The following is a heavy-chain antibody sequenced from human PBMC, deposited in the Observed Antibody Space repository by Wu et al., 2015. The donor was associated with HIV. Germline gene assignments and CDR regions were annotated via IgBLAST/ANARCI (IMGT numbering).Heavy chain of an antibody. Sequence: QVQLVQSGAEVTKPGSSVKVSCKASGGTFSSYAISWVRQAPGQGLEWMGGIIPILGTTKYARKFQGRVTIKADELTSTAYMEMSSLTSEDTAVYFCASPVHYSSGSFEFWGQGTLVTVSS. CDR2: IIPILGTT. V-gene: IGHV1-69*01. CDR1: GGTFSSYA. J-gene: IGHJ4*02. CDR3: ASPVHYSSGSFEF. D-gene: IGHD3-10*01.